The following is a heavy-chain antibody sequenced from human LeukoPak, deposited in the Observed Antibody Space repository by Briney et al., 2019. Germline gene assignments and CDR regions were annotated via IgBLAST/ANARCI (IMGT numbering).Heavy chain of an antibody. Sequence: SETLSLTCAVYGGSFSGYYWSWIRQPPGKGLEWIGEINHSGSTNYNPSLKSRVTISVDTSKNQFSLKLSSVTAADTAVYYCARCFKGFDYWGQGTLVTVSS. V-gene: IGHV4-34*01. J-gene: IGHJ4*02. CDR3: ARCFKGFDY. CDR2: INHSGST. CDR1: GGSFSGYY.